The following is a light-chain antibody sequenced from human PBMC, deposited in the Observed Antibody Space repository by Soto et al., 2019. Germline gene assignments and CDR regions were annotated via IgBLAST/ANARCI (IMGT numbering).Light chain of an antibody. J-gene: IGKJ5*01. V-gene: IGKV1-9*01. CDR3: RQGNGYPVA. Sequence: ILLTQLPSSSSASVGDRVTITCRASQGLSRYLAWYQQKPGKAPKLLIYSASTLQSGVPSRFSGSGSGTDFTFTISCLLPEDLATYNCRQGNGYPVAFGQGTRLAIK. CDR2: SAS. CDR1: QGLSRY.